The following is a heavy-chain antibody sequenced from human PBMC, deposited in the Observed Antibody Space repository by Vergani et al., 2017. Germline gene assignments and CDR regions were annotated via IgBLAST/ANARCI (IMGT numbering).Heavy chain of an antibody. CDR2: ISWNSGSI. J-gene: IGHJ4*02. Sequence: EVQLVQSGGSVVRPGGSLRLSCVASGFTFDDYAMHWVRQAPGKGLEWVSGISWNSGSIGYADSVKGRFTISRDNANNSLYLQMNSLRAEDTALYYCVKDALSSGWPYYFDFWGQGTLVTVSS. CDR3: VKDALSSGWPYYFDF. CDR1: GFTFDDYA. D-gene: IGHD6-19*01. V-gene: IGHV3-9*01.